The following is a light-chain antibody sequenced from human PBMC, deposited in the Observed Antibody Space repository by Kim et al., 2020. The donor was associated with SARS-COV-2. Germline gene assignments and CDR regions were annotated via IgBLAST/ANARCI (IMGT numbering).Light chain of an antibody. J-gene: IGLJ2*01. V-gene: IGLV4-69*01. Sequence: QLVLTQSPSASASLGASVKLTCTLSSGHSSYAITWHQQQTEKGPRYLMKLNSDGSHSKGDGVPDRFSGSSSGAERYLTISSLQSEDEADYYCQTWGTSIGFGGGTKLTVL. CDR1: SGHSSYA. CDR3: QTWGTSIG. CDR2: LNSDGSH.